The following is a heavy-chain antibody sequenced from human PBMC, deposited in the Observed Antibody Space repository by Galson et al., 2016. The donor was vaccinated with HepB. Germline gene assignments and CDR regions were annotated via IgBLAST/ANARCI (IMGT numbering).Heavy chain of an antibody. CDR1: GFSFNHYP. D-gene: IGHD6-19*01. Sequence: SLRLSCAASGFSFNHYPMHWFRQAPGKGLEWVALISYDGGNKYYADSVKGRFTISRDNSKNTLYLLMNSLRAEDTALYFCARGLEQWLVYWGQGTLVTVSS. CDR2: ISYDGGNK. CDR3: ARGLEQWLVY. V-gene: IGHV3-30*04. J-gene: IGHJ4*02.